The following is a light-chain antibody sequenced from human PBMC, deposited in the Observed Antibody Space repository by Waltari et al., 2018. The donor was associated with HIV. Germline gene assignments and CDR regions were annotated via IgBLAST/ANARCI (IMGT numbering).Light chain of an antibody. CDR1: TSNIGTNF. V-gene: IGLV1-44*01. J-gene: IGLJ3*02. CDR3: AAWDDSLNGCV. CDR2: SNN. Sequence: QSVLTQPPSASGTPGQRVTISCSGSTSNIGTNFVNWFQHLPGTAPKFLIYSNNQRPSGVPDRVSGSKSGTSASLAISGLQSEDEADYYCAAWDDSLNGCVFGGGTKLTVL.